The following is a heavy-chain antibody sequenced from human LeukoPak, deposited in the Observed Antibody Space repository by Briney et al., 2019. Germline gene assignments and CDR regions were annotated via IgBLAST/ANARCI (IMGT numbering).Heavy chain of an antibody. CDR3: ARAMSFYYGSAFDY. D-gene: IGHD3-10*01. Sequence: PGGSLRLSCSASGFTFSNYILNWVRQAPGGGLEWVSSSSTSSTYMYYADSVKGRFTISRDNAKSSLYLQMDRLRAEDTAVYSCARAMSFYYGSAFDYWGQGTLVTVSS. CDR1: GFTFSNYI. CDR2: SSTSSTYM. J-gene: IGHJ4*02. V-gene: IGHV3-21*01.